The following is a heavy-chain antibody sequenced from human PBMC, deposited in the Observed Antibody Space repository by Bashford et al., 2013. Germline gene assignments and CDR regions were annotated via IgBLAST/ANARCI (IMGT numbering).Heavy chain of an antibody. J-gene: IGHJ4*02. CDR2: FYTGGRT. CDR3: ARDCSGGDCSFDY. V-gene: IGHV4-4*07. Sequence: SETLSLTCTVSGDSISTYYWSWIRQPAGKGLEWIGRFYTGGRTTYSPSLKTRVTMSVDTSKNQFFLRLTSVTAADTAVYYCARDCSGGDCSFDYWGQGTLVTVSS. D-gene: IGHD2-21*02. CDR1: GDSISTYY.